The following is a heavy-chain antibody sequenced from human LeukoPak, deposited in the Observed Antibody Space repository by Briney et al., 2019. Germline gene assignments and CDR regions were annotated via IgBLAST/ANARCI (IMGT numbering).Heavy chain of an antibody. D-gene: IGHD3-10*01. CDR1: GGSISSYY. CDR2: IYYSGST. CDR3: ARSIGGGFGDLGVDY. J-gene: IGHJ4*02. Sequence: SETLGLTCTVSGGSISSYYWSWIRQPPGKGLEWIGYIYYSGSTNYNPSLKSRVTITVDTSKNQFSLKLSSVTAADTAVYYCARSIGGGFGDLGVDYWGQGTLVTVSS. V-gene: IGHV4-59*01.